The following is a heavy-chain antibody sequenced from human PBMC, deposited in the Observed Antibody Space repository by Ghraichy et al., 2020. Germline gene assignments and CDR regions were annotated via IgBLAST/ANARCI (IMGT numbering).Heavy chain of an antibody. CDR3: AMSSWISGFDP. V-gene: IGHV4-31*03. J-gene: IGHJ5*02. CDR1: GGSISNGGYY. CDR2: IFGNGNT. D-gene: IGHD2-15*01. Sequence: SETLSLTCTVSGGSISNGGYYWNWLRQNPGKGLEWIGYIFGNGNTYYNPSLKSRVTISVDTSSNQLFLNLSSVTAADTATYYCAMSSWISGFDPWGQGTQVTVSA.